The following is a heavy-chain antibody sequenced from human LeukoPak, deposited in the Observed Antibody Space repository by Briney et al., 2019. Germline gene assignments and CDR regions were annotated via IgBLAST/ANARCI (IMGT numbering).Heavy chain of an antibody. D-gene: IGHD4-17*01. V-gene: IGHV1-2*02. CDR3: ARERNYGDYANAFDV. CDR2: INPKRGVT. Sequence: ASVKVSCKGSGYTFTDYYIHWMRQAPGQGLEWMGWINPKRGVTTYAQKFQGRVTMTRDTSITTAYMEPTRLRSDDTTIYYCARERNYGDYANAFDVWGERTIVTVSS. J-gene: IGHJ3*01. CDR1: GYTFTDYY.